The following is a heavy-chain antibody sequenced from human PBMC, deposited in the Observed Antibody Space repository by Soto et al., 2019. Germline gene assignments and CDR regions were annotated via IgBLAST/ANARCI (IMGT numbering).Heavy chain of an antibody. D-gene: IGHD6-6*01. CDR2: ISAYNGKA. J-gene: IGHJ6*02. CDR1: SYTFSISG. V-gene: IGHV1-18*01. Sequence: SAKVSCKASSYTFSISGISLVRQAPGQGLEWMGWISAYNGKANYAQKFQGRVTMTTDESTSTAYMELSSLRSEDTAVYYCARDRSDSSSSGYHNYYYVMDVGCQGTTVTVSS. CDR3: ARDRSDSSSSGYHNYYYVMDV.